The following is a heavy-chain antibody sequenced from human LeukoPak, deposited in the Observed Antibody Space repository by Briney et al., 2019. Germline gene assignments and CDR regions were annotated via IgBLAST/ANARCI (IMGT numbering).Heavy chain of an antibody. D-gene: IGHD3-10*01. V-gene: IGHV1-46*01. CDR2: INPSGGST. CDR3: ARVLRSRLTMVRGEFDY. CDR1: GYTFTSYY. Sequence: ASVKVSCKAFGYTFTSYYMHWVRQAPGQGLEWTGIINPSGGSTSYAQKFQGRVTMTRDTSTSTVYMELSSLRSEDTAVYYCARVLRSRLTMVRGEFDYWGQGTLVTVS. J-gene: IGHJ4*02.